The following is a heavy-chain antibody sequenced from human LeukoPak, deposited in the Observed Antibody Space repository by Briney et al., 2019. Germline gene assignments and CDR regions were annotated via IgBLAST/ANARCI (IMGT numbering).Heavy chain of an antibody. CDR3: SKDRSYDFWSVQANFDY. D-gene: IGHD3-3*01. Sequence: GGSLRLSCAASGFTFSSYAMSWIRQTPGKGLEWVSAVSATGGSTYYADSVKGRFTISRDNSKNTLSLQMNSLRAEDTAVYYCSKDRSYDFWSVQANFDYWGQGMLVTVSS. J-gene: IGHJ4*02. CDR1: GFTFSSYA. CDR2: VSATGGST. V-gene: IGHV3-23*01.